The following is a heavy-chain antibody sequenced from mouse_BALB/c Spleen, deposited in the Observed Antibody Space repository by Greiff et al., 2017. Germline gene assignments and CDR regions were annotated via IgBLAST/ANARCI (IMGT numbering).Heavy chain of an antibody. CDR1: GFNIKDYY. J-gene: IGHJ2*01. D-gene: IGHD2-10*02. Sequence: EVQLKQSGAELVRPGALVKLSCKASGFNIKDYYMHWVKQRPEQGLEWIGWIDPENGNTIYDPKFQGKASITADTSSNKAYLQLSSLTSEDTAVYYCARYGNYVAFDYWGQGTTLTVSS. CDR3: ARYGNYVAFDY. CDR2: IDPENGNT. V-gene: IGHV14-1*02.